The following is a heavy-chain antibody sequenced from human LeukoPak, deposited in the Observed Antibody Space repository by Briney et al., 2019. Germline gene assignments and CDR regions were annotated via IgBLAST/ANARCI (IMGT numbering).Heavy chain of an antibody. J-gene: IGHJ3*02. CDR2: IYYSGST. Sequence: SESLSLTCTVSGGSISSYFWSWIRQPPGKGLEWIGYIYYSGSTTYNPSLKSRVTISVDTSKNQFSLKLSSVTAADTAVYYCARLWDSSGYSGAFDIWGQGTMVTVSS. D-gene: IGHD3-22*01. CDR3: ARLWDSSGYSGAFDI. CDR1: GGSISSYF. V-gene: IGHV4-59*08.